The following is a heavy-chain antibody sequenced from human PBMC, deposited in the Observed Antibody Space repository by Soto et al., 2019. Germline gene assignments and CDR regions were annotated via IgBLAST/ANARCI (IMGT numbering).Heavy chain of an antibody. Sequence: QVQLQESGPGLVKPSGTLSLTCVVSGDSINSSHWWNWVRQPPEKGLEWIGQISHSGNTSYNPSLTSRVPISVDKSKSHFSLKLTSVTAADTAVYYCAARHFWSRPWTDRRLDYWGQGTLVTVSS. V-gene: IGHV4-4*02. D-gene: IGHD3-3*02. CDR3: AARHFWSRPWTDRRLDY. J-gene: IGHJ4*02. CDR2: ISHSGNT. CDR1: GDSINSSHW.